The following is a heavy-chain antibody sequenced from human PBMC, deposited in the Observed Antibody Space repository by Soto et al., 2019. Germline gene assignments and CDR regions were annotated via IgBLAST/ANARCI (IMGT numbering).Heavy chain of an antibody. J-gene: IGHJ6*03. CDR3: ARISVASRYLDV. Sequence: SETLSLTCTVSGVSISSSSYYWGWIRQSPGKVLEWIGSFYYSGSTYHSPSLKSRVTISGDTSKKEISLRLSSVTAADTAVYYCARISVASRYLDVWGKGTTVTVSS. CDR1: GVSISSSSYY. D-gene: IGHD5-12*01. CDR2: FYYSGST. V-gene: IGHV4-39*01.